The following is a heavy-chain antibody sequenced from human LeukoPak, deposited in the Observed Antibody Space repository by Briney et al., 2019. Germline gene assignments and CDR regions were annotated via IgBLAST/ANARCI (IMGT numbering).Heavy chain of an antibody. V-gene: IGHV3-30*19. CDR1: GFTFSSYG. D-gene: IGHD3-22*01. CDR3: ARDYEGSSGYYEGFDY. Sequence: GRSLRLSCAASGFTFSSYGMHWVRQAPGKGLEWVAVISYDGSNKYYADSVKGRFTISRDNSKNTLYLQMNSLRAEDTAVYYCARDYEGSSGYYEGFDYWGQGTLVTVSS. CDR2: ISYDGSNK. J-gene: IGHJ4*02.